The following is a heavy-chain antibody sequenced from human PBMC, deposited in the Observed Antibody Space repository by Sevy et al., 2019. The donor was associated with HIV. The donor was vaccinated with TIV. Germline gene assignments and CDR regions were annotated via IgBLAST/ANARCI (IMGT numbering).Heavy chain of an antibody. CDR2: ISYDGSDK. J-gene: IGHJ6*02. CDR1: GFAFSNYFA. Sequence: GGSLRLSCAASGFAFSNYFAMHWVRQAPGKGLEWVALISYDGSDKYYADSVKGRFTISRDNFKNRLYLQMNSLTTEDTAVYYCARPRANYVDHYFFYAMDVWRQGTTVTVSS. CDR3: ARPRANYVDHYFFYAMDV. V-gene: IGHV3-30-3*01. D-gene: IGHD4-17*01.